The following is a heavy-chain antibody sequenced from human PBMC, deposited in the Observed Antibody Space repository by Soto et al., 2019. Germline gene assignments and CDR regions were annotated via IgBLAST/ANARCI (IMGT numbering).Heavy chain of an antibody. CDR1: GDSISSYY. CDR2: IYYSGST. CDR3: ARGNYYGMDV. Sequence: PSETLSLTCTVSGDSISSYYWNWIRQPPGKGLEWIGYIYYSGSTNYNPSLKSRVTIFVDTSKNQFSLKLSSVTAADTAVYYCARGNYYGMDVWGQGTTVPVSS. V-gene: IGHV4-59*01. J-gene: IGHJ6*02.